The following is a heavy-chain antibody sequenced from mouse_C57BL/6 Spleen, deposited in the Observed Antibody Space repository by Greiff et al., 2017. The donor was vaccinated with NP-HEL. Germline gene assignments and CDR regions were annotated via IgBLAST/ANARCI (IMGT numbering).Heavy chain of an antibody. V-gene: IGHV5-17*01. Sequence: EVQLVESGGGLVKPGGSLKLSCAASGFTFSDYGMHWVRQAPEKGLEWVAYISSGSSTIYYADTVKGRFTISRDNAKNTLFMQMTSLRSEDTAMYYCARPRDYGSSSWFAYWGQGTLVTVSA. D-gene: IGHD1-1*01. CDR1: GFTFSDYG. CDR2: ISSGSSTI. J-gene: IGHJ3*01. CDR3: ARPRDYGSSSWFAY.